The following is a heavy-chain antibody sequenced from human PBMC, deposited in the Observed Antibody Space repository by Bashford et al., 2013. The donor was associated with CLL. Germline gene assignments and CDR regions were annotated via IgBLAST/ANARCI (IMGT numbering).Heavy chain of an antibody. CDR1: GFTVSSNY. V-gene: IGHV3-66*03. Sequence: GGSLRLSCAASGFTVSSNYMSWVRQAPGKGLEWVSVIYSCGSTYYADSVKGRFTISRDNSKNTLYLQMNSLRAEDTAVYYCARESGGGWSASQKMSFDIVGPRDNGHRLL. D-gene: IGHD6-19*01. CDR3: ARESGGGWSASQKMSFDI. CDR2: IYSCGST. J-gene: IGHJ3*02.